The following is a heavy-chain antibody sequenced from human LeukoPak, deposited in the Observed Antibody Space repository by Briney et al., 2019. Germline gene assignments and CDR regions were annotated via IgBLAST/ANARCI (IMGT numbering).Heavy chain of an antibody. CDR3: ARPLDY. V-gene: IGHV3-7*01. CDR1: GFSFSTYW. Sequence: PGGSLRLSCAASGFSFSTYWMTWVRQAPGKGLEWVAHIKYDGSEKIYVDSVRGRFTISRDNAKNSLYLHMNSLRAKDTAVYYCARPLDYWGQGTLVTVSS. J-gene: IGHJ4*02. CDR2: IKYDGSEK.